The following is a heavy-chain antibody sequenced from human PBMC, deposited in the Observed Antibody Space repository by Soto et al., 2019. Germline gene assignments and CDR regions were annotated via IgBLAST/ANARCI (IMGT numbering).Heavy chain of an antibody. CDR2: IYSGGST. J-gene: IGHJ4*02. CDR1: GFTVSSNY. V-gene: IGHV3-53*01. Sequence: PRWSLRLSCSASGFTVSSNYMSWVRQAPGKGLEWVSVIYSGGSTYYADSVKGRFTISRDNSKNTLYLQMNSLRAEDTAVYYCASGYYPHPVDYWGQGTLVTVSS. CDR3: ASGYYPHPVDY. D-gene: IGHD3-22*01.